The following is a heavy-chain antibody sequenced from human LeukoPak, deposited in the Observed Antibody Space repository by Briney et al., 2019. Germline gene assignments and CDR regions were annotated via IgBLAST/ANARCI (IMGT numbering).Heavy chain of an antibody. CDR2: IYYSGST. CDR1: GGSISSGNYY. CDR3: ARGLDGSYSPDPYFDY. V-gene: IGHV4-61*01. Sequence: SETLSLTCTVSGGSISSGNYYWSWIRQPPGKGLEWIGYIYYSGSTNYNPSLKSRVTISVDTSKNQFSLKLSSVTAADTAVYYCARGLDGSYSPDPYFDYWGQGTLVTVSS. D-gene: IGHD1-26*01. J-gene: IGHJ4*02.